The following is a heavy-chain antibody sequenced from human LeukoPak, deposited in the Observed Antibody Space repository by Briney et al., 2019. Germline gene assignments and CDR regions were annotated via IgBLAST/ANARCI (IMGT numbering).Heavy chain of an antibody. CDR2: ISRSGGST. Sequence: PGGSLRLSSAASGFTFSSYAMSWVRQALGKGLEWVSAISRSGGSTYYADSVKGRSTISRDNSKNTLYLQMNSLRAEDTAVYYCAKDAGSGGSIYDYWGQGTLVTVSS. J-gene: IGHJ4*02. V-gene: IGHV3-23*01. D-gene: IGHD2-15*01. CDR3: AKDAGSGGSIYDY. CDR1: GFTFSSYA.